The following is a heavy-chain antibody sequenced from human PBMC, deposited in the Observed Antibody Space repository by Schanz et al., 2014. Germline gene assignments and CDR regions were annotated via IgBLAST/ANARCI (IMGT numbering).Heavy chain of an antibody. CDR3: AARETLSTTACYPS. V-gene: IGHV3-48*04. Sequence: EVQLVESGGGLVQPGGPLRLSCAASGFTFSSYAMNWVRQTPGEGLECLAYISRSGNILHYADSVHGRFTISRDNAKNSLNLQMTGLGAEDTAVYYCAARETLSTTACYPSWGQGTLVAVSS. D-gene: IGHD2-2*01. CDR1: GFTFSSYA. CDR2: ISRSGNIL. J-gene: IGHJ4*02.